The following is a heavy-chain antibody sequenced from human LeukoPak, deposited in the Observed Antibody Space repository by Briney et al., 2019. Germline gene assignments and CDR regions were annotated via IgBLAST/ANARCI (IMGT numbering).Heavy chain of an antibody. Sequence: PGRSLRLSCAASGFTFSSYGMHWVRQAPGKGLEWVAVISYDGSNKYYADSVEGRFTISRDNSKNTLYLQMNSLRAEDTAVYYCARDKSAVAGFFDYWGQGTLVTVSS. J-gene: IGHJ4*02. CDR1: GFTFSSYG. V-gene: IGHV3-30*03. CDR3: ARDKSAVAGFFDY. CDR2: ISYDGSNK. D-gene: IGHD6-19*01.